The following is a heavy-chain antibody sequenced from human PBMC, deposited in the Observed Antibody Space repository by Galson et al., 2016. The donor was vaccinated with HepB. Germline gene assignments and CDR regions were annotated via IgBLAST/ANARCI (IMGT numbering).Heavy chain of an antibody. D-gene: IGHD1-14*01. J-gene: IGHJ6*04. CDR3: AKGVRTGYYYYGMDV. CDR2: ISWNSGSI. Sequence: SLRLSCAASGFSFDDYAMHWVRQAPGKGLEWVSGISWNSGSIGYAESVKGRFTISRDNARDSLYLQLNSRRAEDTGLYYRAKGVRTGYYYYGMDVWGKGTTVTVSS. CDR1: GFSFDDYA. V-gene: IGHV3-9*01.